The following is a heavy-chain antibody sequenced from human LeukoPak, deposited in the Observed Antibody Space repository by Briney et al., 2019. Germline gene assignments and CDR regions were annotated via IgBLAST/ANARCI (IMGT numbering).Heavy chain of an antibody. V-gene: IGHV1-69*05. CDR1: GGTFGSYA. D-gene: IGHD3-3*01. J-gene: IGHJ4*02. CDR3: ARDDITIFGVATPPGFDY. CDR2: IIPIFGTA. Sequence: ASVKVSCKASGGTFGSYAISWVRQAPGQGLEWMGRIIPIFGTANYAQKFQGRVTITTDESTSTAYMKLSSLRSEDTAVYYCARDDITIFGVATPPGFDYWGQGTLVTVSS.